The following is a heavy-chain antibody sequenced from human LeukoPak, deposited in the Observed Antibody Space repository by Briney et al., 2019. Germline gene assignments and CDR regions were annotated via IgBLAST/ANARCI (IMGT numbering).Heavy chain of an antibody. Sequence: GGSLRLSCAASGYTFSRHGIHWVRQAPGKGLEWVAVISYDGSNKYYADSVKGRFTISRDNSKNTLYLQMNSLRAEDTAVYYCARGLTYYYDSGGYYLGYWGQGTLVTVSS. CDR2: ISYDGSNK. D-gene: IGHD3-22*01. CDR3: ARGLTYYYDSGGYYLGY. J-gene: IGHJ4*02. V-gene: IGHV3-30*19. CDR1: GYTFSRHG.